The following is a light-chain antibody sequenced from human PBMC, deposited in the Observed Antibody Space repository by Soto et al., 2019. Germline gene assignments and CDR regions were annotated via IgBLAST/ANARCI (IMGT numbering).Light chain of an antibody. J-gene: IGKJ1*01. CDR2: GAS. V-gene: IGKV3-15*01. Sequence: EIVMTQSPATLSVSPGERATLSCRASQSVSSNLAWYQQKPGQAPRLLIYGASTRATGIPARFSGSGSGTEVTLTISSLQSEDFAVYYCQQYGTWWTFGQGTKVEIK. CDR3: QQYGTWWT. CDR1: QSVSSN.